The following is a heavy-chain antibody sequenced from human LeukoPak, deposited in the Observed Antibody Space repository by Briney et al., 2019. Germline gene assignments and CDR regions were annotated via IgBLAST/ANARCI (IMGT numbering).Heavy chain of an antibody. J-gene: IGHJ4*02. CDR2: ISGSGGST. CDR1: GFTFSSYA. Sequence: GGSLRLSCVASGFTFSSYAMSWVRQPPGKGLEWVSGISGSGGSTFYADSVKGRFTISRDSSKNTLYLQMNSLRAEDTAVYYCAKDLSVGDYMYYFDYWGQGTLVTVSS. V-gene: IGHV3-23*01. CDR3: AKDLSVGDYMYYFDY. D-gene: IGHD4-17*01.